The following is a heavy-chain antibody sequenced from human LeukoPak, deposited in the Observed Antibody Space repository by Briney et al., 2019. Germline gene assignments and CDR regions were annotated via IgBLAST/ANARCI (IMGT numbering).Heavy chain of an antibody. CDR2: INHSGST. J-gene: IGHJ5*02. CDR1: GGSFSGYY. D-gene: IGHD4-11*01. V-gene: IGHV4-34*01. CDR3: ARGRDYSNYVAGWFDP. Sequence: SETLSLTCAVYGGSFSGYYWNWIRQPPGKGLEWIGEINHSGSTNHNPSLKSRVTISVDTSKNQFSLKLSSVTAAGTAVYYCARGRDYSNYVAGWFDPWGQGTLVTVSS.